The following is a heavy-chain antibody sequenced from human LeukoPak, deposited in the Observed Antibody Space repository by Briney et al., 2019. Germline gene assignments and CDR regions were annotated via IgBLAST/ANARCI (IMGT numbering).Heavy chain of an antibody. CDR2: IISILGIA. CDR1: RGTFSSYT. D-gene: IGHD2-2*01. V-gene: IGHV1-69*02. CDR3: ARHSRACSSTSCYFVPIRFDP. J-gene: IGHJ5*02. Sequence: SVKVSCRASRGTFSSYTISWVRQAPAQGLEWMGRIISILGIANYAQKFQQSDTITADKYTSTAYIELSSLRAEDTAVYYCARHSRACSSTSCYFVPIRFDPWGQGTLVTVSS.